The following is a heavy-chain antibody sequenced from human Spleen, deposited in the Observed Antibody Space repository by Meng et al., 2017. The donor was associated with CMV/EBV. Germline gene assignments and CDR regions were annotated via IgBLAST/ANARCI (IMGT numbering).Heavy chain of an antibody. Sequence: ASVKVSCKASGYTLNDNYIHWVRQAPRQGLEWMGWLNPDSGTTKYAQKFQDRVTLTRDTSINTGYMELTRLTSDDTAVYYCARDNNWGPDYWGQGTLVTVSS. CDR1: GYTLNDNY. J-gene: IGHJ4*02. D-gene: IGHD7-27*01. V-gene: IGHV1-2*02. CDR2: LNPDSGTT. CDR3: ARDNNWGPDY.